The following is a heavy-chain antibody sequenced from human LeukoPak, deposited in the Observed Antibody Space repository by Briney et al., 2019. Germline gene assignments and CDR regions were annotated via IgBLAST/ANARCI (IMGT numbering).Heavy chain of an antibody. CDR1: GFTFSSYG. CDR2: ISSSSSYI. Sequence: GGSLRLSCAASGFTFSSYGMHWVRQAPGKGLEWVSSISSSSSYIYYADSVKGRFTISRDNAKNSLYLQMNSLRAEDTAVYYCARDETWAFDIWGQGTMVTVSS. CDR3: ARDETWAFDI. J-gene: IGHJ3*02. V-gene: IGHV3-21*01.